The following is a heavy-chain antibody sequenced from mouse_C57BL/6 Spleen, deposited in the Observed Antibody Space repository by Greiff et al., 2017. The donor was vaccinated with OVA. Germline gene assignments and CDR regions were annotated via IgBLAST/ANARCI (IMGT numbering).Heavy chain of an antibody. CDR3: ARRGYSNYWYFDG. V-gene: IGHV1-52*01. D-gene: IGHD2-5*01. CDR2: IDPSDSAT. J-gene: IGHJ1*03. CDR1: GYTFTSYW. Sequence: QVQLQQPGAELVRPGSSVKLSCKASGYTFTSYWMHWVKQRPIQGLEWIGNIDPSDSATHYNQKFKDKATLTVDKSSSTAYMQLSRLTSEDSAVYYCARRGYSNYWYFDGGGTGTTVTVSS.